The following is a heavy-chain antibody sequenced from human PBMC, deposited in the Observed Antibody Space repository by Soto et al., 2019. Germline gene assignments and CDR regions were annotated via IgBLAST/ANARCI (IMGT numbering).Heavy chain of an antibody. Sequence: SETLSLTCAVSGGSISSGGYSWSWIRQPPGKGLEWIGYIYLSGSTYYNPSLKSRVTISVDRSKDQFSLKLSSVTAADTAVYYCARVIMAGGWFDPWGQGTLVTVSS. J-gene: IGHJ5*02. CDR3: ARVIMAGGWFDP. CDR2: IYLSGST. V-gene: IGHV4-30-2*01. D-gene: IGHD3-10*01. CDR1: GGSISSGGYS.